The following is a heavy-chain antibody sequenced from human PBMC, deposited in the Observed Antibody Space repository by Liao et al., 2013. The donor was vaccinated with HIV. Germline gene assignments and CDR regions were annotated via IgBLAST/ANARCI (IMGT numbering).Heavy chain of an antibody. Sequence: QVQLQESGPGLVNPSETLSLTCNVSGASIRNYYWSWIRQPAGKGLEWIGRTYISGNTNYNPPSKSRVTMSVDTSKNQFSLRLRSVTAADTAVYYCARGRGAAMIWFDPWGQGTLVTVSS. CDR1: GASIRNYY. D-gene: IGHD2-2*01. CDR2: TYISGNT. V-gene: IGHV4-4*07. J-gene: IGHJ5*02. CDR3: ARGRGAAMIWFDP.